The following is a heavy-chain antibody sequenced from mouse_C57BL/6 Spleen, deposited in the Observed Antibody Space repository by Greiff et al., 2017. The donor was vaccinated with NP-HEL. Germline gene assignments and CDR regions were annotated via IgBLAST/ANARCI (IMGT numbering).Heavy chain of an antibody. CDR1: GFSFNTYA. Sequence: EVKLVESGGGLVQPKGSLKLSCAASGFSFNTYAMNWVRQAPGKGLEWVARIRSKSNNYATYYADSVKDRFTISRDDSESMLYLQMNNLKTEDTAMYYCVRGGNFFDYWGQGTTLTVSS. CDR3: VRGGNFFDY. CDR2: IRSKSNNYAT. J-gene: IGHJ2*01. V-gene: IGHV10-1*01. D-gene: IGHD2-1*01.